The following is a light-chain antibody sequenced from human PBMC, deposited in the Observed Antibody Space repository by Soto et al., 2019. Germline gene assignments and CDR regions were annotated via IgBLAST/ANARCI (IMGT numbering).Light chain of an antibody. CDR1: QSVSSN. CDR2: GAS. CDR3: HQYNNWPPGT. Sequence: EIVMTQSPATLSVSPGQRATLSCRASQSVSSNVAWYQQKHDQAPRLLIHGASTSATGIPAKFSGSGSGTEFTLPISSLQSEDFAVYYCHQYNNWPPGTFGQGTKVEIK. V-gene: IGKV3-15*01. J-gene: IGKJ1*01.